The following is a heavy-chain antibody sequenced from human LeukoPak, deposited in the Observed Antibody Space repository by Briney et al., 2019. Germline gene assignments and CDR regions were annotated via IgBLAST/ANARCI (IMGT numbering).Heavy chain of an antibody. Sequence: SETLSLTCTVSGGSISSYYWSWIRQPPGKGLEWIGYIYYSGTTDYNPSLKSRVTISVDTSNNQFSLKVSAVTAADTAVYYCARSSGAYRSFDYWGQGTLVPVSS. V-gene: IGHV4-59*01. J-gene: IGHJ4*02. CDR3: ARSSGAYRSFDY. CDR2: IYYSGTT. D-gene: IGHD1-26*01. CDR1: GGSISSYY.